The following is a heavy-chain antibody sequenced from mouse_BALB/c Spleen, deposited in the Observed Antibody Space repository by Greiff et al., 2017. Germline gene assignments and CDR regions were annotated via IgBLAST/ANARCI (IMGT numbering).Heavy chain of an antibody. D-gene: IGHD2-1*01. CDR1: GYTFTDYA. V-gene: IGHV1S137*01. Sequence: VQLQQSGAELVRPGVSVKISCKGSGYTFTDYAMHWVKQSHAKSLEWIGVISTYYGDASYNQKFKGKATMTVDKSSSTAYMELARLTSEDSAIYYCARNGNYVGAMDYWGQGTSVTVSS. J-gene: IGHJ4*01. CDR3: ARNGNYVGAMDY. CDR2: ISTYYGDA.